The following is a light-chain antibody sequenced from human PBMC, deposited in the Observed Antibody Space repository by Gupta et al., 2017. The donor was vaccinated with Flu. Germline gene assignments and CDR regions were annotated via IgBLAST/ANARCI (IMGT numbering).Light chain of an antibody. V-gene: IGLV1-40*01. Sequence: SCTRRSSSIGAGYDVQWYQQRPGTAPNLLIHDNSNRRSGGSDRVSGSNSGTSATLAITGLEAEEEADYYCQSYDSSRSGSCVFGRGTKLTVL. CDR2: DNS. J-gene: IGLJ1*01. CDR3: QSYDSSRSGSCV. CDR1: SSSIGAGYD.